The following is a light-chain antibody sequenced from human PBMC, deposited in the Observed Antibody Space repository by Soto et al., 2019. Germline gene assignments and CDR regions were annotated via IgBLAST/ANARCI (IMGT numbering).Light chain of an antibody. V-gene: IGLV2-14*01. Sequence: QSVLTQPASVSGSPGQSITISCTGTSSDVGDYNYVSWYQQHPGKAPKLMIFEVSNRPSGVSNRFSGSKSGNTASLTISGLQAEDEADYYCTSYTTSSSTYVFGTGTKVIVL. J-gene: IGLJ1*01. CDR3: TSYTTSSSTYV. CDR1: SSDVGDYNY. CDR2: EVS.